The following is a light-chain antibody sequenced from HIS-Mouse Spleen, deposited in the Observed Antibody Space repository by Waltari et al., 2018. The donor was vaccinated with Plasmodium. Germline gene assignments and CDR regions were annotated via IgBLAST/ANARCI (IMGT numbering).Light chain of an antibody. Sequence: EIVMTQSPATLSVSTGERATLPCRASQSVSSNLAWYQQEPGKAPRLLYYGAATRATCRPARFSRSGSGTEFTVTISSLQSEVVAVYYGQQYNNWSFTFGPGTKVDIK. J-gene: IGKJ3*01. CDR3: QQYNNWSFT. V-gene: IGKV3-15*01. CDR2: GAA. CDR1: QSVSSN.